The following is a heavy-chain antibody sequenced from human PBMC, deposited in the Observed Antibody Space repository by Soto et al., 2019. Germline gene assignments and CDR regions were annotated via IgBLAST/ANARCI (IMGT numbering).Heavy chain of an antibody. CDR2: INHSGST. Sequence: SETLSLTCAVYGVSISGYYWSWIRQPPGKGLEWIGEINHSGSTNYNPSLKSRVTISVDTSKNQFSLKLSSVTAADTAVYYCARGTHRMDVWGKGTTVTVSS. V-gene: IGHV4-34*01. J-gene: IGHJ6*04. CDR3: ARGTHRMDV. CDR1: GVSISGYY.